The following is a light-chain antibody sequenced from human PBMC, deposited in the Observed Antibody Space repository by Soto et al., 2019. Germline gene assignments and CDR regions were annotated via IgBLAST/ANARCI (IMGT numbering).Light chain of an antibody. Sequence: EIVLTQSPATLSLSPGERATLSCRTSQSVRNHLVWYQQKPGQAPRLLIYDAFIRATGIPARFSGSGSGTDFTLTNSSLEPEDFAVYYCQHRAIWPISFGGGTKVEIK. J-gene: IGKJ4*01. CDR1: QSVRNH. CDR2: DAF. CDR3: QHRAIWPIS. V-gene: IGKV3-11*01.